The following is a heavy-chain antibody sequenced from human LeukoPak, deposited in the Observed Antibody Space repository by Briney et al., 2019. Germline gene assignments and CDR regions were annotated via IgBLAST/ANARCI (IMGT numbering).Heavy chain of an antibody. D-gene: IGHD3-22*01. CDR1: GGSISSSNW. Sequence: MASETLSLTCAVSGGSISSSNWWSWVRQPPGKGLEWIGEIYHSGSTNYNPSLKSRVTISVDKSKNQFSLKLSSVTAADTAVYYCARVSLGYYDSSGFGNWFDPWGQGILVTVSS. CDR2: IYHSGST. CDR3: ARVSLGYYDSSGFGNWFDP. J-gene: IGHJ5*02. V-gene: IGHV4-4*02.